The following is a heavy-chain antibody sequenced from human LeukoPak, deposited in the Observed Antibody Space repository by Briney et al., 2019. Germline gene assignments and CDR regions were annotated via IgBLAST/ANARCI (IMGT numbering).Heavy chain of an antibody. D-gene: IGHD4-17*01. V-gene: IGHV4-59*01. CDR2: IYYIGST. CDR3: ARFYGGYNFFDI. CDR1: GGSLSSFY. Sequence: PSETLSLTCTVSGGSLSSFYWSWIRQPPGKGLEWIGFIYYIGSTNYNPSLKSRVTISVDTSKNQFSLKLSSVTAADTAVYYCARFYGGYNFFDIWGQGTMVTVSS. J-gene: IGHJ3*02.